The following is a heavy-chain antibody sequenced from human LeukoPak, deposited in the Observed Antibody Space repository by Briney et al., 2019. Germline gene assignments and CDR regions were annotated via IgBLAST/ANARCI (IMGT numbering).Heavy chain of an antibody. D-gene: IGHD1-26*01. V-gene: IGHV3-30*02. J-gene: IGHJ6*03. CDR3: AKGRGWEASYYYYYMDV. Sequence: GGSLRLSCAASGFTFSSYAMHWVRQAPGKGLEWVAFIRYDGSNKYYTDSVKGRFTISRDNSKNTLYLQMNSLRAEDTAVYYCAKGRGWEASYYYYYMDVWGKGTTVTISS. CDR1: GFTFSSYA. CDR2: IRYDGSNK.